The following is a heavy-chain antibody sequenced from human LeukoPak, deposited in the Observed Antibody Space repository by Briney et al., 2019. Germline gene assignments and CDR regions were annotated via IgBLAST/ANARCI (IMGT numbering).Heavy chain of an antibody. J-gene: IGHJ2*01. CDR2: IYSGGST. V-gene: IGHV3-53*01. CDR1: GFTVSSNY. Sequence: GGSLRLFCAASGFTVSSNYMSWVRQAPGKGLEWVSVIYSGGSTYYADSVKGRFTISRDKSKNTVDLQMNSLRDEDTAVYYCATDGGSWYFDLWGRGTLVTVSS. CDR3: ATDGGSWYFDL. D-gene: IGHD3-16*01.